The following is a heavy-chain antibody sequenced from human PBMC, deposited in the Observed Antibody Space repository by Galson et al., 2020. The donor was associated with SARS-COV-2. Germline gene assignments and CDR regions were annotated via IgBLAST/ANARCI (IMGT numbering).Heavy chain of an antibody. Sequence: SETLSLNCTVSGDSVTSATDHWSWIRQPPGKGLEWIGYVYDSGTTKFNPSLKSRATISVDKSKNQFSLTLSSVTAADTAVYYCTRDWGGYVFEAWGQGTLVTVSS. V-gene: IGHV4-61*01. CDR1: GDSVTSATDH. CDR3: TRDWGGYVFEA. D-gene: IGHD3-16*01. J-gene: IGHJ4*02. CDR2: VYDSGTT.